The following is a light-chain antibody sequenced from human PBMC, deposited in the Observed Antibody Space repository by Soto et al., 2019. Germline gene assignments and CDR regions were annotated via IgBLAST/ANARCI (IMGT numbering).Light chain of an antibody. CDR3: SSYTSSNTRSVV. Sequence: QSALTQPASVSGSPGQSLTISCAGTSSDVGGYNYVSWYQQHPGKAPKLMIYDVTNRPSGVSNRFSGSKSGNTASLTISGLQAEDEADYYCSSYTSSNTRSVVFGGGTKVTVL. CDR2: DVT. CDR1: SSDVGGYNY. V-gene: IGLV2-14*01. J-gene: IGLJ2*01.